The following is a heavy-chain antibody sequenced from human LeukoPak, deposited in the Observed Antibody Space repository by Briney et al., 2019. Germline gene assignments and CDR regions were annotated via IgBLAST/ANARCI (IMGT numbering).Heavy chain of an antibody. D-gene: IGHD5-18*01. CDR3: AKIQDATTGYYFDY. V-gene: IGHV3-30*18. CDR1: GFTFSSYG. Sequence: GGSLRLSCAASGFTFSSYGMHWVRQAPGKGLEWVAVISYDGSNKYYADSVKGRFTISRDNSKNTLYLQMNSLRAEDTAVYYCAKIQDATTGYYFDYWAREPWSPSPQ. CDR2: ISYDGSNK. J-gene: IGHJ4*02.